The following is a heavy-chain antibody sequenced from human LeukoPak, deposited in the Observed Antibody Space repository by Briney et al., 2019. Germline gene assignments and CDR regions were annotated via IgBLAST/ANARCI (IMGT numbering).Heavy chain of an antibody. D-gene: IGHD3-3*01. V-gene: IGHV1-69*13. Sequence: GASVKVSCKASGGTFISYAISWVRQAPGQGLEWMGGIIPICGTANYAQKFQGRVTVTADESTSTAYMELSSLRSEDTAVYYCARVRNPPGYYDFWSGYYAKHYYFDYWGQGTLVTVSS. CDR3: ARVRNPPGYYDFWSGYYAKHYYFDY. J-gene: IGHJ4*02. CDR1: GGTFISYA. CDR2: IIPICGTA.